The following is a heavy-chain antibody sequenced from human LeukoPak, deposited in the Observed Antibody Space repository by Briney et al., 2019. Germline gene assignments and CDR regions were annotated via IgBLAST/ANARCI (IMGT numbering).Heavy chain of an antibody. V-gene: IGHV4-39*01. Sequence: SDTLSLTCTVSGGSISSGSYYWGWIRQPPGKGLAWIASMYYSGTTFYSPSLKSRVTISVDTSKNQLSLKLGSVTAADTAVYYCARHPPRDGSAFDYWGEGTLVTVSS. CDR3: ARHPPRDGSAFDY. CDR1: GGSISSGSYY. J-gene: IGHJ4*02. CDR2: MYYSGTT.